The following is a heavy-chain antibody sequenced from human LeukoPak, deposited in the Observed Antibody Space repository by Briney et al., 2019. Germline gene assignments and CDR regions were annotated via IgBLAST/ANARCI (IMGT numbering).Heavy chain of an antibody. D-gene: IGHD1-1*01. J-gene: IGHJ4*02. CDR2: INPSGGST. Sequence: ASVKVSCKASGYTFTSYYMHWVRQAPGQGLEWMGIINPSGGSTSYAQKFQGRVTMTRDTSTSTVYMELSSLRSEDTAVYYCASDTGTTLIFDYWGQGTLVTVSS. V-gene: IGHV1-46*01. CDR1: GYTFTSYY. CDR3: ASDTGTTLIFDY.